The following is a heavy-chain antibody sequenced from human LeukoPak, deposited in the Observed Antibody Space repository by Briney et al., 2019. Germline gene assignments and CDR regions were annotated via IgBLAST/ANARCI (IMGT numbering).Heavy chain of an antibody. J-gene: IGHJ2*01. CDR3: AKGYIIAGRQWYLDL. D-gene: IGHD6-13*01. Sequence: GRSLRLSCAASGFTFSSSAMHWVRQAPGKGLEWVTVISNDESNKYYADSVKGRFTISRDNAKDSLFLQMSSLRAEDAAVYYCAKGYIIAGRQWYLDLWGRGTLVGVSS. CDR2: ISNDESNK. CDR1: GFTFSSSA. V-gene: IGHV3-30*18.